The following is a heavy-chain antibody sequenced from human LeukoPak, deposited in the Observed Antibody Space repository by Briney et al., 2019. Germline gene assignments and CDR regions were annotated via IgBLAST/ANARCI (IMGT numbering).Heavy chain of an antibody. CDR1: GFTFSNYG. CDR3: AKGIRRYFDWLLRRGGGILD. J-gene: IGHJ4*02. Sequence: GGSLRLSSAASGFTFSNYGMHWVRQGPGKGLECVAFISYDVSNKYYADSVKGRFTISRDNSKNTLYLQMNSLRAEDTAVYYCAKGIRRYFDWLLRRGGGILDWGQGTLVTVSS. CDR2: ISYDVSNK. V-gene: IGHV3-30*18. D-gene: IGHD3-9*01.